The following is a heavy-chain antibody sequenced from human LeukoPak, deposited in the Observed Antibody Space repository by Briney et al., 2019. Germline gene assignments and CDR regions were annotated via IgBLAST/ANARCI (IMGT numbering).Heavy chain of an antibody. CDR2: IYSGSST. D-gene: IGHD6-13*01. CDR3: ARGRVYSSSWYFDY. CDR1: GLTVSSNY. V-gene: IGHV3-66*01. Sequence: GGSLRLSCAASGLTVSSNYMSWIRQAPGKGLEWVSVIYSGSSTYYADSVKGRFTISRDNSKNTLYLQMNSLRAEDTAVYYCARGRVYSSSWYFDYWGQGTLVTVSS. J-gene: IGHJ4*02.